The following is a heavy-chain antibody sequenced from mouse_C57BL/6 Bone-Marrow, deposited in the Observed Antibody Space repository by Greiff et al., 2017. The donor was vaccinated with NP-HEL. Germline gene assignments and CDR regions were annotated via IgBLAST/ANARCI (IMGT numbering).Heavy chain of an antibody. D-gene: IGHD1-1*01. CDR1: GYTFTSYW. CDR2: IHPNSGST. CDR3: ARYGVYYYGSSFDY. V-gene: IGHV1-64*01. J-gene: IGHJ2*01. Sequence: QVQLQQSGAELVKPGASVKLSCKASGYTFTSYWMHWVKQRPGQGLEWIGMIHPNSGSTNYNEKFKSKATLTVDKSSSTAYMQLSSLTSEDSAVYYCARYGVYYYGSSFDYWGQGTTLTVSS.